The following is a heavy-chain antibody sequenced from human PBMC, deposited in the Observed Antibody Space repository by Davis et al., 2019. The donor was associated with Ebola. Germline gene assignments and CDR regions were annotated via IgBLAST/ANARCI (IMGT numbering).Heavy chain of an antibody. D-gene: IGHD6-19*01. CDR3: ARELPVTGHRSADF. CDR2: IDSRSGDP. J-gene: IGHJ4*02. V-gene: IGHV1-2*06. CDR1: GYTFTGYY. Sequence: ASVKVSCKASGYTFTGYYMHWVRQAPGQGLEWMGRIDSRSGDPTYAEKFQDRFSMTRDTSITTIYMVLSSLKSDDTAIYYCARELPVTGHRSADFWGQGTLVTVSS.